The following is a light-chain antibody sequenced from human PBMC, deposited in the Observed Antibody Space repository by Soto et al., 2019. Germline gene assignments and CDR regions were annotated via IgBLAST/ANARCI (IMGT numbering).Light chain of an antibody. CDR3: QQRSNWPPGG. V-gene: IGKV3-11*01. J-gene: IGKJ1*01. CDR2: DAS. CDR1: QSVSSN. Sequence: ELVLSLYPKALSASPGARATLSCRASQSVSSNLAWYQQKPGQAPRLLIYDASNRATGIPARFSGSGSGTDFTLTISSLESEDFAVYYCQQRSNWPPGGFGQGTKVDIK.